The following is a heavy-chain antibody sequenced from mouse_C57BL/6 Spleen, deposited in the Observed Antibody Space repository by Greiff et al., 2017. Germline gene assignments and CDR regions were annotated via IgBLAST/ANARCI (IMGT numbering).Heavy chain of an antibody. J-gene: IGHJ4*01. V-gene: IGHV7-3*01. CDR1: GFTFTDYY. D-gene: IGHD1-1*01. CDR2: IRNKANGYTT. Sequence: EVQLQESGGGLVQPGGSLSLSCAASGFTFTDYYMSWVRQPPGKALEWLGFIRNKANGYTTEYSASVKGRFTISRDNSQSILYLQMNALRAEDSATYYCARYMSSSYCAMDYWGQGTSVTVSS. CDR3: ARYMSSSYCAMDY.